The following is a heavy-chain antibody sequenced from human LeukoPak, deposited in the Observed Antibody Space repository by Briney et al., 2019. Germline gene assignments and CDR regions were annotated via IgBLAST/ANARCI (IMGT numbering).Heavy chain of an antibody. CDR2: IKKTGSET. CDR1: KFIFSNYW. Sequence: GGSLRLSCAASKFIFSNYWMSWVRQAPGKGLEWVAYIKKTGSETYYVDSVKGRFTITRDNARNSLFLQMNSLRAEDTAVYYCAREDGYCSGGNCYSYFDSWGQGILVTVSS. J-gene: IGHJ4*02. V-gene: IGHV3-7*01. CDR3: AREDGYCSGGNCYSYFDS. D-gene: IGHD2-15*01.